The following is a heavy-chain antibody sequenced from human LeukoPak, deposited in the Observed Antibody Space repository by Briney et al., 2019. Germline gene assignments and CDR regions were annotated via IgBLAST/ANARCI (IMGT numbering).Heavy chain of an antibody. V-gene: IGHV5-10-1*01. CDR1: GYSFTDYW. CDR2: LDPSSSYT. J-gene: IGHJ4*02. D-gene: IGHD7-27*01. CDR3: AKHFNWGVDY. Sequence: GESLRISCKGSGYSFTDYWISWVRQMPGKGLEWMGRLDPSSSYTNYSPSFQGHVAISTDKSISTAYLQWSSLKASDTAMYYCAKHFNWGVDYWGQGTLVTVSS.